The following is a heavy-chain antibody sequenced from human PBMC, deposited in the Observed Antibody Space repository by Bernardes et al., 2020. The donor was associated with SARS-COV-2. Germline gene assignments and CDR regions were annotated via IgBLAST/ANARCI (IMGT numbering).Heavy chain of an antibody. Sequence: GGSLRLSCAASGFTFRSYAMHWVRQAPGKGLEWVAVISYDGSNKYYADSVKGRFTISRDNSKNTLYLQMNSLRAEDTAVYYCARDLTRYYGMDDWGQGTTVTVSS. J-gene: IGHJ6*02. V-gene: IGHV3-30-3*01. CDR1: GFTFRSYA. CDR2: ISYDGSNK. CDR3: ARDLTRYYGMDD.